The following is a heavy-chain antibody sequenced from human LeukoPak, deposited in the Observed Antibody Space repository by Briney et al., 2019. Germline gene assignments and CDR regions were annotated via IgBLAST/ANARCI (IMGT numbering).Heavy chain of an antibody. CDR3: ARWDGYGDY. V-gene: IGHV3-74*01. CDR2: INSDGSST. D-gene: IGHD5-24*01. J-gene: IGHJ4*02. Sequence: GGSLRLSCAASGFTFSSYWMHWVRQAPGKGLVWVSRINSDGSSTSYADPVKGRFTISRDNAKNTLYMQMNSLRAEDTAIYYCARWDGYGDYWGQGTLVTVSS. CDR1: GFTFSSYW.